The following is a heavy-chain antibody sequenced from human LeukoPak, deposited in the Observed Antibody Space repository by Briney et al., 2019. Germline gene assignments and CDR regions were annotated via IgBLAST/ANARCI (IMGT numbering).Heavy chain of an antibody. CDR2: IRYDGSNK. J-gene: IGHJ4*02. CDR1: GFTFSSYG. CDR3: VKDETALRIVVVPAAHFDY. Sequence: GASLRLSCTASGFTFSSYGMHWVRQAPGKGLEWVAFIRYDGSNKYYADSVKGRFTISRDNSKNTLYLQMNSLRAEDTAVYYCVKDETALRIVVVPAAHFDYWGQGTLVTVSS. V-gene: IGHV3-30*02. D-gene: IGHD2-2*01.